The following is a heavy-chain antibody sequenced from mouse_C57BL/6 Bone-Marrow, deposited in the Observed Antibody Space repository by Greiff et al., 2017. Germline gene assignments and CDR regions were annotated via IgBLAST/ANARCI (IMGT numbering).Heavy chain of an antibody. CDR3: TAYYYAMDY. Sequence: EVHLVESGTVLARPGASVKMSCKTSGYTFTSYWMHWVKQRPGPGLEWIGAIYPGNSDTSYNQKFKGKANLTAVTSASTAYMELSSLTNEDSAVYYCTAYYYAMDYWGQGTSVTVSS. CDR2: IYPGNSDT. CDR1: GYTFTSYW. J-gene: IGHJ4*01. V-gene: IGHV1-5*01.